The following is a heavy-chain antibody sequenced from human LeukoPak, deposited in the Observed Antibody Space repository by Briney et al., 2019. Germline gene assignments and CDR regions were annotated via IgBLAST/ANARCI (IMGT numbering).Heavy chain of an antibody. J-gene: IGHJ6*03. CDR3: AKDPKGYYYMDV. Sequence: GGSLRLSCAASGFTFSSYGVHWVRQAPGKGLEWVAVISYDGSNKYYADSVKGRFTISRDNSKNTLYLQMNSLRAEDTAVYYCAKDPKGYYYMDVWGKGTTVTVSS. V-gene: IGHV3-30*18. CDR1: GFTFSSYG. CDR2: ISYDGSNK.